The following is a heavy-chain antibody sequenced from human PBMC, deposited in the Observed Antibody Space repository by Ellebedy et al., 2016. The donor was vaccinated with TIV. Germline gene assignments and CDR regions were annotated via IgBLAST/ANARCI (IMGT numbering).Heavy chain of an antibody. CDR2: ISYDGSNK. V-gene: IGHV3-30-3*01. J-gene: IGHJ4*02. CDR1: GFTFSSYA. CDR3: ARGVARYYFDY. Sequence: GEYLKISCAASGFTFSSYAMHWVRQAPGKGLEWVAVISYDGSNKYYADSVKGRFTISRDNSKNTLYLQMNSLRAEYTAVYYCARGVARYYFDYWGQGTLVTVSS.